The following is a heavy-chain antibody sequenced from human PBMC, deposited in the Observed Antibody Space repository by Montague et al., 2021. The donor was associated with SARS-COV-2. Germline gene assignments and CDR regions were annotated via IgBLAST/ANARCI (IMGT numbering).Heavy chain of an antibody. J-gene: IGHJ3*02. CDR3: AKDGEALAWGTFDI. D-gene: IGHD3-10*01. V-gene: IGHV4-39*07. Sequence: SETLSLTRTVSRDSISSHNYFWVWIRRPPGKGLEWIGSVDYSGLTFYSPSLESRVTISVDTSKKQFSLKVNSVTAADTAVYYCAKDGEALAWGTFDIWGQGTMVTVSS. CDR1: RDSISSHNYF. CDR2: VDYSGLT.